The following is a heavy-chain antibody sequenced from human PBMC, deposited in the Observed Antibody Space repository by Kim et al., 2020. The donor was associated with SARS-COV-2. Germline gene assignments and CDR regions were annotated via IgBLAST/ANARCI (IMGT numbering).Heavy chain of an antibody. CDR2: IYYTGST. CDR1: GDSISNYY. D-gene: IGHD7-27*01. J-gene: IGHJ5*02. V-gene: IGHV4-59*01. CDR3: ARGSTWAKYWFDP. Sequence: SETLSLTCTVSGDSISNYYWSWIRQPPGRGLQWIGYIYYTGSTNYNPSLKSRVTMSGDTSRNQFSLKLSSVTAADTAVYCCARGSTWAKYWFDPWGQGALVSVS.